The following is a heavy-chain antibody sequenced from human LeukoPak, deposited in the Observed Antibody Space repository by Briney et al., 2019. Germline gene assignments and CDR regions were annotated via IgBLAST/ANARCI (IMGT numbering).Heavy chain of an antibody. CDR2: IKSDGSST. CDR1: GFTFSSYW. Sequence: PGGSLRLSCAASGFTFSSYWMHWVRQGPGEGLLWVSSIKSDGSSTNYADSVKGRFTVSRDNAKNTLYLQMSSLRAEDTAVYYCAKIGYVAFDIWGQGTMVTVSS. J-gene: IGHJ3*02. V-gene: IGHV3-74*01. CDR3: AKIGYVAFDI. D-gene: IGHD5-12*01.